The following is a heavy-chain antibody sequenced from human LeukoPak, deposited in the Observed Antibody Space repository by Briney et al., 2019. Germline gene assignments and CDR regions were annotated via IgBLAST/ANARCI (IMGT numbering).Heavy chain of an antibody. V-gene: IGHV4-4*07. CDR2: IYTSGST. D-gene: IGHD2-2*01. J-gene: IGHJ5*02. CDR3: ARDVSRVVVGSFDP. CDR1: GGSTSSYH. Sequence: PSETLSLTCTVSGGSTSSYHWSWIRQPAGKGLEWIGRIYTSGSTNYNPSLKSRVTMSVDTSKNQFSLKLSSVTAADTAVYYCARDVSRVVVGSFDPWGQGTLVTVSS.